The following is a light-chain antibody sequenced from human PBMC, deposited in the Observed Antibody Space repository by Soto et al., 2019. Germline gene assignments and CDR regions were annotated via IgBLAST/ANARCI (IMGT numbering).Light chain of an antibody. J-gene: IGKJ2*01. Sequence: EIVWTQSPGTLSLSPGERATLSCRASQSISNNYLAWYQQKPGRAPRLLIYGASSRATGIPDRFSGSGSGTDFTLTISRLETEDFAVYYCQQYGSSPYTFGQGTKLEIK. CDR1: QSISNNY. V-gene: IGKV3-20*01. CDR2: GAS. CDR3: QQYGSSPYT.